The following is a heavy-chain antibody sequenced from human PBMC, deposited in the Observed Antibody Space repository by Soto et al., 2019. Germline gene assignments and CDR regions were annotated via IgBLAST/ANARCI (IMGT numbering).Heavy chain of an antibody. V-gene: IGHV3-33*01. J-gene: IGHJ4*02. CDR2: IWYDGSNT. CDR3: VRDLLGSGGHFDY. Sequence: GGSLRLSCAASGFIFSSFGMHWVRQAPGKGLEWVAHIWYDGSNTYYADSVKGRFTISRGNSRNTVYLQMNSLRAEDTAVYHCVRDLLGSGGHFDYWGQGTPVTVS. CDR1: GFIFSSFG. D-gene: IGHD7-27*01.